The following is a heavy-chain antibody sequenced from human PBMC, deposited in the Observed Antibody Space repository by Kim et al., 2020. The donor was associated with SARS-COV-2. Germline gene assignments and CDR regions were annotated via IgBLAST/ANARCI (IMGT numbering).Heavy chain of an antibody. CDR3: TRVPGPTLAFWDAFDI. D-gene: IGHD1-1*01. J-gene: IGHJ3*02. Sequence: VRGRFTISRDDSRNTAYLQMTSLKPEDTAVYYCTRVPGPTLAFWDAFDIWGQGTMVAVSS. V-gene: IGHV3-73*01.